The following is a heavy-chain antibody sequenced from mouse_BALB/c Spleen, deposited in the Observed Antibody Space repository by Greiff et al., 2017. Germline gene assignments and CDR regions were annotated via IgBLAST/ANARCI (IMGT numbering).Heavy chain of an antibody. CDR2: INPYNGAT. CDR1: GYSFTGYY. CDR3: ARLGGNYFDY. D-gene: IGHD2-14*01. V-gene: IGHV1-31*01. J-gene: IGHJ2*01. Sequence: VQLKQSGPELVKPGASVKISCKASGYSFTGYYMHWVKQSHVKSLEWIGRINPYNGATSYNQNFKDKASLTVDKSSSTAYMELHSLTSEDSAVYYCARLGGNYFDYWGQGTTLTVSS.